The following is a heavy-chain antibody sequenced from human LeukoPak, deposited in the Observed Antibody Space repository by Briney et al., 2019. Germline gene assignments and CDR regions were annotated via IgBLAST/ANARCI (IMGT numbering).Heavy chain of an antibody. CDR1: GYTFTSYA. Sequence: ASVKVSCKASGYTFTSYAMHWVRQAPGQRLEWMGWINAGNGNTKYSQEFQGRVTITRDTSASTAYMELRSLRSDDTAVYYCARDSRRIAVAGPKPFDYWGQGTLVTVSS. V-gene: IGHV1-3*01. CDR3: ARDSRRIAVAGPKPFDY. CDR2: INAGNGNT. D-gene: IGHD6-19*01. J-gene: IGHJ4*02.